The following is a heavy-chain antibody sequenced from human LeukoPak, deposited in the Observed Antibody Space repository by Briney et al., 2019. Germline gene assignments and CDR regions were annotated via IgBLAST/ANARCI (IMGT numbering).Heavy chain of an antibody. D-gene: IGHD1-26*01. J-gene: IGHJ4*02. CDR1: GFTFSTYG. V-gene: IGHV3-23*01. CDR2: ISGSGGST. Sequence: GGSLRLSCTASGFTFSTYGMSWVRQAPRERLEWVSSISGSGGSTYYADSVKGRFTISRDNSKNSLYMQMNSLRAEDTAVYYCAKDHGSGSYSDYWGQGTLVTVSS. CDR3: AKDHGSGSYSDY.